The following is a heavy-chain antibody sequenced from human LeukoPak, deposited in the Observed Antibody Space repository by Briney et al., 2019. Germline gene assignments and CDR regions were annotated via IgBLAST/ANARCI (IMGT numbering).Heavy chain of an antibody. CDR1: GYTFTSYD. D-gene: IGHD2-2*01. Sequence: ASVKVSCKASGYTFTSYDINWVRQATGQGLEWMGWMNPNSGNTGYAQKFQGRVTMTRNTSISTAYMELSSLRSEDTAVYYCARHHESRYCSSTSCLTGWFDPWGQGTLVTVSS. V-gene: IGHV1-8*01. CDR2: MNPNSGNT. J-gene: IGHJ5*02. CDR3: ARHHESRYCSSTSCLTGWFDP.